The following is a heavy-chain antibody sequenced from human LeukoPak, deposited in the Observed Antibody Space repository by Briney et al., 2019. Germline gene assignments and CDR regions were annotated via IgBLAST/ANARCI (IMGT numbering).Heavy chain of an antibody. CDR3: ARDDGSYYEVPFDY. CDR2: ISSSGSTI. V-gene: IGHV3-48*03. CDR1: GLTFSSYE. D-gene: IGHD1-26*01. J-gene: IGHJ4*02. Sequence: GGSLRLSCAASGLTFSSYEMNWVRQAPGKGLEWVSYISSSGSTIYYADSVKGRFTISRDNAKNSLYLQMNSLRAEDTAVYYCARDDGSYYEVPFDYWGQGTLVTVSS.